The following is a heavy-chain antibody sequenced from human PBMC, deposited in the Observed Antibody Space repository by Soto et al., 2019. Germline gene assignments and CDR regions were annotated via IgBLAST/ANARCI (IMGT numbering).Heavy chain of an antibody. CDR3: ARDISCSGGSCYDYYYYYGMDV. CDR1: GFTFSSYG. CDR2: IWYDGSNK. J-gene: IGHJ6*02. Sequence: QVQLVESGGGVVQPGRSLRLSCAASGFTFSSYGMHWVRQAPGKGLEGVAVIWYDGSNKYYADSLKGRFTISRDNSKNTLYLQMNSLRAEDTAVYYCARDISCSGGSCYDYYYYYGMDVWGQGTTVTVSS. D-gene: IGHD2-15*01. V-gene: IGHV3-33*01.